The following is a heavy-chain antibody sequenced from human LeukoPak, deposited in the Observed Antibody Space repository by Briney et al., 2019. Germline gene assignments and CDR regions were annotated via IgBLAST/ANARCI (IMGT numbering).Heavy chain of an antibody. CDR3: ARGRDLLPTPDFDY. V-gene: IGHV3-53*01. D-gene: IGHD1-26*01. CDR2: IYSGGST. CDR1: GSSVSSSY. J-gene: IGHJ4*02. Sequence: PGGSLRLSCAASGSSVSSSYMSWVRQAPGKGLEWVSVIYSGGSTYYADSVKGRFTISRDNSKNTLYLQMNSLRAEDTAVYYCARGRDLLPTPDFDYWGQGTLVTVSS.